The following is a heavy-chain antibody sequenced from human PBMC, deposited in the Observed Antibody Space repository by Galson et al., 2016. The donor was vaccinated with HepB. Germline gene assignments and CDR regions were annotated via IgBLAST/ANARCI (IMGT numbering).Heavy chain of an antibody. J-gene: IGHJ6*02. V-gene: IGHV3-48*03. CDR3: ARGRRGSNFENFISPYGMDV. CDR2: ISSSGNTI. Sequence: SLRLSCAASGFPFADYDMAWVRQAPGKGLEWVSHISSSGNTIYYADSVKGQFTISRDNAKNSLYLQMYSLRAGDTAVYYCARGRRGSNFENFISPYGMDVWGQGTTVTVSS. CDR1: GFPFADYD. D-gene: IGHD4-11*01.